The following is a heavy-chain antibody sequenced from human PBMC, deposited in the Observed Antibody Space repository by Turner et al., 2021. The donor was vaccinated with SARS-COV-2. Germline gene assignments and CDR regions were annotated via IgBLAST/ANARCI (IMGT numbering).Heavy chain of an antibody. CDR1: GFTFSSYA. CDR2: ISYDGSNK. CDR3: ARALINYCTNGVCFPFDP. J-gene: IGHJ5*02. Sequence: QVQLVESGGGVVQPGRSLRHSCAASGFTFSSYAMHWVRQAPGKGLEWVAVISYDGSNKYYADSVKGRFTISRDNSKNTLYLQMNSLRAEDTAVYYCARALINYCTNGVCFPFDPWGQGTLVTVSS. V-gene: IGHV3-30-3*01. D-gene: IGHD2-8*01.